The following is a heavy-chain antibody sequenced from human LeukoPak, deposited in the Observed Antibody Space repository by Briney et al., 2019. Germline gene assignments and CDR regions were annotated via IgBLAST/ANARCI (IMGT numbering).Heavy chain of an antibody. CDR1: GGSISSSSHY. CDR2: MYYSGGT. Sequence: PSETLSLTCTVSGGSISSSSHYWGWIRQPPGKGLEWIGSMYYSGGTYYNPSLKSRVTISIETSKNQFSLKLSSVTAADTAVYYCARHVGTVWFGDPDFDYWGQGTLVTVSS. J-gene: IGHJ4*02. CDR3: ARHVGTVWFGDPDFDY. V-gene: IGHV4-39*01. D-gene: IGHD3-10*01.